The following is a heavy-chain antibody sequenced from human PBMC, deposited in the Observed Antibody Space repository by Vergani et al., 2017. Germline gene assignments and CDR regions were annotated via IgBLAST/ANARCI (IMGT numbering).Heavy chain of an antibody. D-gene: IGHD3-3*01. V-gene: IGHV3-33*01. CDR1: GFTFSSYG. CDR3: ARTKSYSTIFGVVISPSNDAFDI. J-gene: IGHJ3*02. Sequence: QVQLVESAGGVVKPGRSLRLSCAASGFTFSSYGMHWVRPAPGQGLEWVAVIWYDGSNKYYADSVKGRFTISRDNSKNTLYLQMNSLRAEDTAVYYCARTKSYSTIFGVVISPSNDAFDIWGQGTMVTVSA. CDR2: IWYDGSNK.